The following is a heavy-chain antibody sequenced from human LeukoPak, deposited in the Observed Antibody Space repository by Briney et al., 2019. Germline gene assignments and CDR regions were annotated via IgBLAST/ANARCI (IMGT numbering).Heavy chain of an antibody. CDR1: GYTFTSYD. J-gene: IGHJ2*01. Sequence: GASVKVSCKASGYTFTSYDIHWVRQATGQGLEWMGWMSPNSGNTAYAQKFRGRVTMTRNTSISTAYMELSSLRSEDTAVYFCARPYYSSGFFEGDWYFDLWGRGTQLTVSS. CDR2: MSPNSGNT. V-gene: IGHV1-8*01. CDR3: ARPYYSSGFFEGDWYFDL. D-gene: IGHD6-19*01.